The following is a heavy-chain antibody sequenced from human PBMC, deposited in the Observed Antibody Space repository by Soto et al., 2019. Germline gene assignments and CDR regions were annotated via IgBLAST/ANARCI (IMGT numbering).Heavy chain of an antibody. CDR3: AKGEGQGFWSGYCHY. CDR1: GFTFSSYA. Sequence: EVQLLESGGGLVQPGGSLRLSCAASGFTFSSYAMSWVRQAPGKGLEWVSAISGSGGSTYDADSVKGRFTISRDNSKNTLYLQMNSLRAEDTAVYYCAKGEGQGFWSGYCHYWGQGTLVTVSS. V-gene: IGHV3-23*01. CDR2: ISGSGGST. J-gene: IGHJ4*02. D-gene: IGHD3-3*01.